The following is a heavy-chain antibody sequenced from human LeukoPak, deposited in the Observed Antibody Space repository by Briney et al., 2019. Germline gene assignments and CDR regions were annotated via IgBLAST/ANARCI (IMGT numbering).Heavy chain of an antibody. V-gene: IGHV4-59*01. CDR2: IYYSGST. Sequence: SETLSLTCTVSGGSISSYYWSWIRQPPGKGLEWIGYIYYSGSTNYNPSLKSRVTISLDTSKNQFSLKLSSVTAADTAVYYCARTKRGYTVSDYYYYMDVWGKGTTVTVSS. CDR3: ARTKRGYTVSDYYYYMDV. J-gene: IGHJ6*03. D-gene: IGHD4-17*01. CDR1: GGSISSYY.